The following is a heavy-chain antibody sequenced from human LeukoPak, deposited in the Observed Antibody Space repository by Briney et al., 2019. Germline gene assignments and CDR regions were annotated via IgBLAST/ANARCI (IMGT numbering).Heavy chain of an antibody. V-gene: IGHV4-34*01. CDR2: INHSGST. D-gene: IGHD2-15*01. Sequence: TSETLSLTCAVYGGSFSGYYWSWIRQPPGKGLEWIGEINHSGSTNYNPSLKSRVTISVDTSKNQFSLKLSSVTAADTAVYYCASVFRAATTPATNWFDPWGQGTLVTVSS. CDR1: GGSFSGYY. J-gene: IGHJ5*02. CDR3: ASVFRAATTPATNWFDP.